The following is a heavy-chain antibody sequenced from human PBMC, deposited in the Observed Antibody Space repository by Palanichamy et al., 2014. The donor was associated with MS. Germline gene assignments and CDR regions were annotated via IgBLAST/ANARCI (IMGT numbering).Heavy chain of an antibody. CDR3: ARVGSGWYLDPFPRWERPSQTTTE. D-gene: IGHD6-19*01. CDR1: GGSFSGYY. CDR2: INHSGST. J-gene: IGHJ4*02. Sequence: QVQLQQWGAGLLKPSETLSLTCAVYGGSFSGYYWSWIRLPPGKGLEWIGEINHSGSTNYNPSLKSRVTISVDTSKNQFSLKLSSVTAADTAVYYCARVGSGWYLDPFPRWERPSQTTTEWGQGTLVTVSS. V-gene: IGHV4-34*01.